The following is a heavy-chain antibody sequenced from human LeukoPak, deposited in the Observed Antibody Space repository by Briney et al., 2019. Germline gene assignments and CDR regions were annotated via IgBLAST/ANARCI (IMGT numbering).Heavy chain of an antibody. D-gene: IGHD3-10*02. CDR1: GGSISSSSYY. Sequence: SETLSLTCTVSGGSISSSSYYWGWIRQPPGKGLEWIGNIYYSGSTNYNPSLKSRVTISVDKSKNQFSLKLSSVTAADTAVYYCARVIYSALYYFDYWGQGTLVTVSS. CDR3: ARVIYSALYYFDY. CDR2: IYYSGST. V-gene: IGHV4-39*07. J-gene: IGHJ4*02.